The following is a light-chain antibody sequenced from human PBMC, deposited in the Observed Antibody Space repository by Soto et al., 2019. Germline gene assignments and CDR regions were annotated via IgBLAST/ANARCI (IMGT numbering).Light chain of an antibody. CDR3: SSYTITNTLEVL. CDR1: NSDVGGYNH. J-gene: IGLJ2*01. V-gene: IGLV2-14*01. CDR2: GVS. Sequence: QSALTQPASVSGSPGQSITISCTGTNSDVGGYNHVSWYQQRPGEAPKLMIYGVSNRPSGISNRFSGSKSGNTASLTISGLQAEDEADYYCSSYTITNTLEVLFGGGTKVTV.